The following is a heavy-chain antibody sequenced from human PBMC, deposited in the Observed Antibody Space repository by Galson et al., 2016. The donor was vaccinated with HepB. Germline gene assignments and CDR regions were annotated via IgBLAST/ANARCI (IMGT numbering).Heavy chain of an antibody. J-gene: IGHJ6*02. D-gene: IGHD6-25*01. CDR3: ARSPRLAYYYYAMDV. Sequence: SLRLSCAASGLTFRTYWMNWVRQAPGRGLEWVANIKQDGSEKYYVDSVKGRFTISRDNAKNSLYLQMNSLRAEDTAVYYCARSPRLAYYYYAMDVWGQGTTVTVSS. CDR1: GLTFRTYW. V-gene: IGHV3-7*01. CDR2: IKQDGSEK.